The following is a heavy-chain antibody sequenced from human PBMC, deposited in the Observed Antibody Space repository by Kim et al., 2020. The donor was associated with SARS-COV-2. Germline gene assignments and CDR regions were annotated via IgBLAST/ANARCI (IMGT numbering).Heavy chain of an antibody. J-gene: IGHJ5*02. CDR3: ERHAYDSFNWFDP. CDR2: VSYSGTT. V-gene: IGHV4-39*01. Sequence: SETLSLTCTVSGESINSTSFYWGWIRQPPGKGLEWIGSVSYSGTTYYNPSPRGRVTISLDTSKNQFALNLNYGTAADTAVYYCERHAYDSFNWFDPWGQGTLVTVSS. D-gene: IGHD3-22*01. CDR1: GESINSTSFY.